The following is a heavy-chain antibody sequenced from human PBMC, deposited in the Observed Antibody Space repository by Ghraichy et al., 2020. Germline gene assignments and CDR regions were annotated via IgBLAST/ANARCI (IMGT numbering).Heavy chain of an antibody. CDR1: GGSISSSSYY. Sequence: SQTLSLTCTVSGGSISSSSYYWGWIRQPPGKGLEWIGSIYYSGSTYYNPSLKSRVTISVDTSKNQFSLKLSSVTAADTAVYYCARHGEIWFGELYHYWGQGTLVTVSS. V-gene: IGHV4-39*01. J-gene: IGHJ4*02. D-gene: IGHD3-10*01. CDR2: IYYSGST. CDR3: ARHGEIWFGELYHY.